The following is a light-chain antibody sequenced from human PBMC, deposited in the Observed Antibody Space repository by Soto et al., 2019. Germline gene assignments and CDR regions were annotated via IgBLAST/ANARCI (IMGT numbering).Light chain of an antibody. Sequence: IVLTQSPVTLALSPGERAVLSCRASQSVSTSLAWYQHKPGQAPRLFIYDASKRAPGIPARFSGSGSGTDFTLTISGLEPEDFAVYYCQVRDVWPSFGQGTKVDIK. J-gene: IGKJ1*01. CDR3: QVRDVWPS. V-gene: IGKV3-11*01. CDR1: QSVSTS. CDR2: DAS.